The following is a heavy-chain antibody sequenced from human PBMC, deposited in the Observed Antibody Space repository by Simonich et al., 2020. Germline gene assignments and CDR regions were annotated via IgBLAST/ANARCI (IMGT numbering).Heavy chain of an antibody. Sequence: QVQLVQSGAEVKKPGASVKVSCKASGYTFTGYYMHWGRQAPGQGLEEMERINPNSGGKNYAQKFQGRVTMTRDTSISTAYMELSRLRSDDTAVYYCARWPSIPASYGSGSYFDYWGQGTLVTVSS. CDR3: ARWPSIPASYGSGSYFDY. CDR2: INPNSGGK. V-gene: IGHV1-2*02. CDR1: GYTFTGYY. J-gene: IGHJ4*02. D-gene: IGHD3-10*01.